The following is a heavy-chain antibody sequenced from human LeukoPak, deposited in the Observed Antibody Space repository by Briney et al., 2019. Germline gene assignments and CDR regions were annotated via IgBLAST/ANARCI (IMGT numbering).Heavy chain of an antibody. Sequence: GGSLRLSCAASGFTLSSYAMSWVRQAPGKGLEWVSSITGSGGTTYYADPVKGRFTVSRDNSKNTLYLQMNSLTAEDAAVYYCAKDVSENYHTWGSYRSDYWGQGTLVTVSS. CDR3: AKDVSENYHTWGSYRSDY. J-gene: IGHJ4*02. CDR1: GFTLSSYA. V-gene: IGHV3-23*01. D-gene: IGHD3-16*02. CDR2: ITGSGGTT.